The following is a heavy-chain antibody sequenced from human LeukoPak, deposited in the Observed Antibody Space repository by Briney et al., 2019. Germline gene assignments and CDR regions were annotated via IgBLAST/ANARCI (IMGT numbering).Heavy chain of an antibody. D-gene: IGHD5-18*01. Sequence: GGSLRLSCAASGFTFSSYWMSWVRQAPGKGLEWVANIKQDGSEKYYVDSVKGRFTISRDNAKNSLYLQMNSLRAEDTAVYYCAREDTAMVYYFDYWGQGTLVTVSS. V-gene: IGHV3-7*01. CDR2: IKQDGSEK. CDR3: AREDTAMVYYFDY. J-gene: IGHJ4*02. CDR1: GFTFSSYW.